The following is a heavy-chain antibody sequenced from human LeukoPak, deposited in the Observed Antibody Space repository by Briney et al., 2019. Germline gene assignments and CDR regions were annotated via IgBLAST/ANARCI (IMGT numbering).Heavy chain of an antibody. V-gene: IGHV1-8*03. J-gene: IGHJ3*02. D-gene: IGHD3-22*01. CDR2: MNPNSGNT. CDR1: GYTFTSYD. Sequence: ASVKVSCKASGYTFTSYDINWVRRATGQGLEWMGWMNPNSGNTGYAQKFQGRVTITRNTSISTAYMELSSLRSEDTAVYYCASQTYYYDSSSAFDIWGQGTMVTVSS. CDR3: ASQTYYYDSSSAFDI.